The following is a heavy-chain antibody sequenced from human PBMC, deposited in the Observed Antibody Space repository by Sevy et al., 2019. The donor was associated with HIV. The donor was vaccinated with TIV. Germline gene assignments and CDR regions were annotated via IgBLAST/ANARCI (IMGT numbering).Heavy chain of an antibody. CDR1: GFTFSSYA. V-gene: IGHV3-30-3*01. CDR2: ISYDGSNK. J-gene: IGHJ3*02. CDR3: ARERDAFDI. Sequence: GGSLRLSYAASGFTFSSYAMLWVRQAPGKGLEWVAVISYDGSNKYYADSVKGRFTISRDNSKNTLYLQMNSLRAEDTAVYYCARERDAFDIWGQGTMVTVSS.